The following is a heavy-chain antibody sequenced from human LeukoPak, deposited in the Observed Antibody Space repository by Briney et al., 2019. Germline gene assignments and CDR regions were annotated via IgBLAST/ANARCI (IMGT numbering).Heavy chain of an antibody. D-gene: IGHD4-23*01. V-gene: IGHV3-48*01. CDR2: ISSSSSTI. J-gene: IGHJ4*02. CDR1: GFTFSTYS. Sequence: GGSLRLSCAASGFTFSTYSVNWVRQAPGKGLEWVSYISSSSSTIYYADSVKGRFTISRDNAENTLYLQMNSLRAEDTAVYYCAKSDLNYGGNPDYWGQGTLVTVSS. CDR3: AKSDLNYGGNPDY.